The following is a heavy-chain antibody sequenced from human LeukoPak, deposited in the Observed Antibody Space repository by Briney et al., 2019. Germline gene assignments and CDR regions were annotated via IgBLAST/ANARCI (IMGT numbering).Heavy chain of an antibody. CDR1: GGSFSGYY. Sequence: PSETLSLTCAVYGGSFSGYYWSWIRQPPGKGLEWIGEINHSGSTNYNPSLKSRVTISVDTSKNQFSLKLSSVTAADTAVYYCARDGVASGELLRFDYRGQGTLVTVSS. CDR2: INHSGST. J-gene: IGHJ4*02. CDR3: ARDGVASGELLRFDY. V-gene: IGHV4-34*01. D-gene: IGHD3-10*01.